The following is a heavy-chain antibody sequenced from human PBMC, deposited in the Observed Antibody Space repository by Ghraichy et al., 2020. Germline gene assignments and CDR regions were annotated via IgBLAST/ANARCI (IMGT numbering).Heavy chain of an antibody. CDR3: ARGGQGSGTIDY. J-gene: IGHJ4*02. CDR1: GFTFSDYY. D-gene: IGHD1-26*01. Sequence: LSLTCAASGFTFSDYYMSWIRQAPGKGLEWVSYISSSSSYTNYADSVKGRFTISRDNAKNSLYLQMNSLRAEDTAVYYCARGGQGSGTIDYWGQGTLVTVSS. CDR2: ISSSSSYT. V-gene: IGHV3-11*06.